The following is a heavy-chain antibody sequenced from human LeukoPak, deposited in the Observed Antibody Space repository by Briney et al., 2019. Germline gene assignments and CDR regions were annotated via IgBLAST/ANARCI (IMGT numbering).Heavy chain of an antibody. J-gene: IGHJ6*02. Sequence: SVKVSCKASGGTFSSYAISWVRQAPGQGLEWMGGIIPIFGTANYAQKFQGRVTITADESTSTAYMELSSLRSEDTAVYYCARDRDSSGWYHYYYGMDVWGQGTTATVSS. V-gene: IGHV1-69*13. CDR1: GGTFSSYA. D-gene: IGHD6-19*01. CDR3: ARDRDSSGWYHYYYGMDV. CDR2: IIPIFGTA.